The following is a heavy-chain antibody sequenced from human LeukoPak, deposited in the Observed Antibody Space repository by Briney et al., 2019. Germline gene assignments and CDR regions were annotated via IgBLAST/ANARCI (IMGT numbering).Heavy chain of an antibody. D-gene: IGHD3-9*01. CDR3: ARAPDILTGYIDY. J-gene: IGHJ4*02. Sequence: GGSLRLSCAASGFTFSSYAMHWVRQAPGKGLEYVSAISSNGGSTYYANSVKGRFTISRDNSKNTLYLQMGSLRAEDMAVYYCARAPDILTGYIDYWGQGTLVIVSS. CDR1: GFTFSSYA. V-gene: IGHV3-64*01. CDR2: ISSNGGST.